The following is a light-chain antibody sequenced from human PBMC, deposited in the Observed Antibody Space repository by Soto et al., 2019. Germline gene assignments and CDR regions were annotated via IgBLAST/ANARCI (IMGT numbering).Light chain of an antibody. CDR1: SRDVGGYNY. V-gene: IGLV2-11*01. Sequence: QSALTQPASVSGSPGQSITISCTGTSRDVGGYNYVSWYQQHPGKAPKLMIYYVSKRPSGVPDRFSGSKSGNTASLTISGLQAEDEADYYCSSYAGISYVFGTGTKVTVL. CDR3: SSYAGISYV. J-gene: IGLJ1*01. CDR2: YVS.